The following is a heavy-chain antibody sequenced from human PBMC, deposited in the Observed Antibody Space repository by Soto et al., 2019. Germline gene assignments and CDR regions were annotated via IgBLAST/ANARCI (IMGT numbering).Heavy chain of an antibody. CDR3: ARDPKTSGGQHWAFNYFDS. J-gene: IGHJ4*02. Sequence: QVQLVESGGGVVQPGRSLRLSCAASGFSFSISPMHWVRQAPGKGPEWVALISYDGTNKFYADSVKGRFTISRDNSKRTLYLQVDSLRPEDAAVYYCARDPKTSGGQHWAFNYFDSWGQGTLVTVSS. CDR1: GFSFSISP. V-gene: IGHV3-30-3*01. D-gene: IGHD7-27*01. CDR2: ISYDGTNK.